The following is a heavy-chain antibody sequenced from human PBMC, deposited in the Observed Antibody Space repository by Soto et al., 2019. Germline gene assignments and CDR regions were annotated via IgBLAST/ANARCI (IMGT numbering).Heavy chain of an antibody. Sequence: SGPTLVNPTQTLTLTCTFSGFSLSTSGMCVSWIRQPPGKALEWLALLAWDDDKYYSTSLKTRLTISKETSKNQVVLTMTNMDPVDTATYYCARIRFDSSGYYHYYFDYWGQGTLVTACS. CDR2: LAWDDDK. D-gene: IGHD3-22*01. CDR1: GFSLSTSGMC. J-gene: IGHJ4*02. V-gene: IGHV2-70*01. CDR3: ARIRFDSSGYYHYYFDY.